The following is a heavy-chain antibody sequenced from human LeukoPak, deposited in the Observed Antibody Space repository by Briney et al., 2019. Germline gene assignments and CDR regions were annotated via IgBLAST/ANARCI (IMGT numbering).Heavy chain of an antibody. D-gene: IGHD1-14*01. V-gene: IGHV3-21*04. CDR2: ISSSSSYI. CDR3: AKPRQSHFDY. J-gene: IGHJ4*02. CDR1: GFTFSSYS. Sequence: GGSLRLSCAASGFTFSSYSMNWVRQAPGKGLEWVSSISSSSSYIYYADSVKGRFTISRDNSKNTLYLQMNSLRAEDTAVYYCAKPRQSHFDYWGQGTLVTVSS.